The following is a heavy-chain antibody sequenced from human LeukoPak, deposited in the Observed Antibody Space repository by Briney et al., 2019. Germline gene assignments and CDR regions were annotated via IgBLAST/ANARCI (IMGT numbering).Heavy chain of an antibody. V-gene: IGHV4-59*12. Sequence: PSETLSLTCTVSGGSISSYHWSWIRQPPGKGLEWIGYIYYSGSTNYNPSLKSRVTISIDTSKNQFSLKLTSVTAADTAMYYCARDHGRSYNYGSDALDIWGQGTLVIVSA. D-gene: IGHD5-18*01. J-gene: IGHJ3*02. CDR2: IYYSGST. CDR3: ARDHGRSYNYGSDALDI. CDR1: GGSISSYH.